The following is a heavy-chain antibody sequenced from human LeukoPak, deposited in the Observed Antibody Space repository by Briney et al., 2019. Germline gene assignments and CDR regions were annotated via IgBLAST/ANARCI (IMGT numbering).Heavy chain of an antibody. CDR2: IYYSGST. CDR1: GGSISSSSYY. CDR3: ARHRKIAAPLDY. J-gene: IGHJ4*02. Sequence: PSETLSLTCTVSGGSISSSSYYWGWIRQPPGKGLEWIGSIYYSGSTYYNPSLKSRVTISVDMSKNQFSLKLSSVTAADTAVYYCARHRKIAAPLDYWGQGTLVTVSS. D-gene: IGHD6-13*01. V-gene: IGHV4-39*01.